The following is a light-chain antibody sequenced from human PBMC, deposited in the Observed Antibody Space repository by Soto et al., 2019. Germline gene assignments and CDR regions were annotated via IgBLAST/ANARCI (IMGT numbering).Light chain of an antibody. CDR1: QTISRW. V-gene: IGKV1-5*01. Sequence: DIQMTQSPSTRSASVGDTVTITFRASQTISRWLAWYQQKPGKAPRLLIYTASTLESGVPSRLSASGSGTEFTLTISSLHPDDFATYYCQEYNNYWTFGQGTKVDIK. J-gene: IGKJ1*01. CDR2: TAS. CDR3: QEYNNYWT.